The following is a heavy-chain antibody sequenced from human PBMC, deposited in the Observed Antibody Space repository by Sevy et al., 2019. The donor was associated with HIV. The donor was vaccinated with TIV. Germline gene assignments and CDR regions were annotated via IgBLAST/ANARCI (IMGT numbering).Heavy chain of an antibody. CDR1: GFTFRNAW. V-gene: IGHV3-15*01. CDR3: TNNRGYCTNGVCAEYFDY. Sequence: GSLRLSCAASGFTFRNAWMTWVRQAPGKGLEWVGRIKSKTDGGTTDYAAPVKGRFTISRDDSKNMVYLHMNSLKTEDTAVYYCTNNRGYCTNGVCAEYFDYWGQGTLVTVSS. D-gene: IGHD2-8*01. CDR2: IKSKTDGGTT. J-gene: IGHJ4*02.